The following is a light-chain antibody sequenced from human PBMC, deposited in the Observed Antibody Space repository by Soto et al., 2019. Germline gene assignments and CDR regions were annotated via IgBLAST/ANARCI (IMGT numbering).Light chain of an antibody. CDR1: QSISSY. CDR3: QQLNGYLELT. Sequence: DIQMTQSPSSLSASVGDRVTITCRASQSISSYLNWYQQKPGKAPKLLIYAASSLQSGVPSRFSGSGSGTDFTLTISSLQPEDFATYYCQQLNGYLELTFGGGTKVDIK. CDR2: AAS. V-gene: IGKV1-39*01. J-gene: IGKJ4*01.